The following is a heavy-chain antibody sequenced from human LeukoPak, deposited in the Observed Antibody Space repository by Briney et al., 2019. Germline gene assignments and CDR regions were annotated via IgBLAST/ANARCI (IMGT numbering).Heavy chain of an antibody. CDR1: GFTFSRYA. D-gene: IGHD6-13*01. CDR3: ARVPRAGRTLYYFDY. Sequence: GGSLRLSCAASGFTFSRYAMHWVRQAPGKGLEWVAVISYDGSNKYYADSVKGRFTISRDNSKNTLYLQMNSLRAEDTAVYYCARVPRAGRTLYYFDYWGQGTLVTVSA. V-gene: IGHV3-30-3*01. J-gene: IGHJ4*02. CDR2: ISYDGSNK.